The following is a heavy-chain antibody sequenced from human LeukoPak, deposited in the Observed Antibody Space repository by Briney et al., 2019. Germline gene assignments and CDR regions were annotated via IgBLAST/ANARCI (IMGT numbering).Heavy chain of an antibody. V-gene: IGHV3-66*01. CDR2: IYSGGST. CDR3: ARAPPASYSYGLEGHYFDY. J-gene: IGHJ4*02. D-gene: IGHD5-18*01. CDR1: EFSVGSNY. Sequence: GGSLRLSCAASEFSVGSNYMTWVRQAPGKGLEWVSLIYSGGSTYYADSVKGRFTISRDNSKNTLHLQMNSLRAEDTAVYYCARAPPASYSYGLEGHYFDYWGQGTLVTVSS.